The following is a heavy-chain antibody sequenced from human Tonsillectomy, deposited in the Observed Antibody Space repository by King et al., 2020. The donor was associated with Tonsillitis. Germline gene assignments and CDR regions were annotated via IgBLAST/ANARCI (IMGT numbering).Heavy chain of an antibody. J-gene: IGHJ4*02. CDR3: TRSRRTGTLGL. CDR1: EYTFTDYY. V-gene: IGHV1-2*02. D-gene: IGHD3/OR15-3a*01. Sequence: VQLVESGAEVKKPGASLKVSCKASEYTFTDYYIYWVRQAPGQGLEWMGWINFNSGGRNYAQKFQGRVTMTRDTSISTVYMGLSSLRSDVTAVYYCTRSRRTGTLGLWGQGTLVTVSS. CDR2: INFNSGGR.